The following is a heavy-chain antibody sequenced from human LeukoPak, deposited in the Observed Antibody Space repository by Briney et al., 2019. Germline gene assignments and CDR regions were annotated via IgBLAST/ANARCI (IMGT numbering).Heavy chain of an antibody. Sequence: GGSLRLSCAASGFTFSSYAMHWVRQAPGKGLEWVAVISYDGSNKYYADSVKGRFTISRDNSKNTLYLQMNSLRAEDTAVYYCARDDDSSGYYWSSDYWGQGTLVTVSS. J-gene: IGHJ4*02. V-gene: IGHV3-30-3*01. CDR1: GFTFSSYA. CDR3: ARDDDSSGYYWSSDY. D-gene: IGHD3-22*01. CDR2: ISYDGSNK.